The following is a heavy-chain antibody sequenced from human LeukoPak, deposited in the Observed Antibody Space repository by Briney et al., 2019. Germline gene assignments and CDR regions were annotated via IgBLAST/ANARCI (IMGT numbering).Heavy chain of an antibody. J-gene: IGHJ4*02. D-gene: IGHD6-6*01. CDR3: ARHPSSSSVKFDY. V-gene: IGHV4-39*01. CDR2: IYYSGST. Sequence: SETLSLTXTVSGGSISSSSYYWGWIRQPPGKGLEWIGSIYYSGSTYYNPSLKSRVTISVDTSKNQFSLKLSSVTAADTAVYYCARHPSSSSVKFDYWGQGTLVTVSS. CDR1: GGSISSSSYY.